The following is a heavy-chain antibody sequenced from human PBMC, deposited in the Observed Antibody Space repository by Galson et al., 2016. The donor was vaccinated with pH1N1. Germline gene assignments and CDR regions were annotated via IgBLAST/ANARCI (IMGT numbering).Heavy chain of an antibody. CDR3: AKVEGFWSGYYTD. CDR1: GFTFDDYG. D-gene: IGHD3-3*01. J-gene: IGHJ4*02. V-gene: IGHV3-9*01. Sequence: SLRLSCAASGFTFDDYGMHWVRQAPGKGLEWVSGISWNSGSIGYADSVKGRFTISRDNAKNSLYLQMNGLRAEDTALYYCAKVEGFWSGYYTDWGQGTLVTVSS. CDR2: ISWNSGSI.